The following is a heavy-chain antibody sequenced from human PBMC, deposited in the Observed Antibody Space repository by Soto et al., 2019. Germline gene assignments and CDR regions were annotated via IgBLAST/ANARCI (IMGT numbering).Heavy chain of an antibody. CDR1: GFTFSSYA. J-gene: IGHJ4*02. V-gene: IGHV3-23*01. Sequence: GGSLRLSCASSGFTFSSYAMNWVRQAPGKGLEWVSVISGSGGSTYYADSVKGRFTISRDNSKNTLYLQMNSLRAEDTAVYYCARRGPGTYFDYWGQGTLVTVSS. CDR2: ISGSGGST. CDR3: ARRGPGTYFDY. D-gene: IGHD6-13*01.